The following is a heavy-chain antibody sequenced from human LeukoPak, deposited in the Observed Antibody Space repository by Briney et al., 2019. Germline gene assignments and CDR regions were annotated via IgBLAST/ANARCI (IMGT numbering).Heavy chain of an antibody. CDR2: IYYSGST. Sequence: SETLCLTCTVSGGSVSSGSYYWRWIRQPPGKGLEWVGYIYYSGSTNYNPSLKSRVTISVDTSKNQFSLKLSSVTAADTAVYYCARDCNYGDYYYGMDVWGKGTTVTVSS. CDR1: GGSVSSGSYY. D-gene: IGHD4-17*01. CDR3: ARDCNYGDYYYGMDV. V-gene: IGHV4-61*01. J-gene: IGHJ6*04.